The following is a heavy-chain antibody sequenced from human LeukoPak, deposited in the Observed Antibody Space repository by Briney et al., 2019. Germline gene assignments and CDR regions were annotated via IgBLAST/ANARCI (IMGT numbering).Heavy chain of an antibody. CDR3: ARDRVQWSYGRSGSDY. CDR1: GYTFSSYG. Sequence: ASVKVSCKASGYTFSSYGVSWVRQAPGQGLEWMGWISPYNGNTNYAQKVQGRVTITTDTSTSTAYMELRSLRSDDTAVYYCARDRVQWSYGRSGSDYWGQGTLVTVSS. V-gene: IGHV1-18*01. J-gene: IGHJ4*02. D-gene: IGHD3-10*01. CDR2: ISPYNGNT.